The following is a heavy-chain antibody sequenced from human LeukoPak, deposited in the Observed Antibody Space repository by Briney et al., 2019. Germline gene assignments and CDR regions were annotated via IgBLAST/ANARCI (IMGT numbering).Heavy chain of an antibody. D-gene: IGHD3-3*01. CDR2: IKQDGSEK. J-gene: IGHJ3*02. Sequence: GGSLRLSCAASGFTFSSYWMSWVRQAPGKGLEWVANIKQDGSEKYYVDSVKGRFTISRDNAKNSLYLQMNSLRAEDTAVYYCAKDTTTAVRFLEWNDAFDIWGQGTMVTVSS. V-gene: IGHV3-7*03. CDR3: AKDTTTAVRFLEWNDAFDI. CDR1: GFTFSSYW.